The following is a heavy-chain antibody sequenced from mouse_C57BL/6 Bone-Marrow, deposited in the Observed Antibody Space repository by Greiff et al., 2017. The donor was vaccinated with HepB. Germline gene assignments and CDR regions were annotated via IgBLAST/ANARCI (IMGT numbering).Heavy chain of an antibody. CDR2: ISGGGGNT. CDR1: GFTFSSYT. Sequence: EVMLVESGGGLVKPGGSLKLSCAASGFTFSSYTMSWVRQTPEKRLEWVATISGGGGNTYYPDSVKGRVTISRDNAKNTLYLQMSSLRSEDTALYYCARHYGYDRLAMDYWGQGTSVTVSS. CDR3: ARHYGYDRLAMDY. J-gene: IGHJ4*01. D-gene: IGHD2-2*01. V-gene: IGHV5-9*01.